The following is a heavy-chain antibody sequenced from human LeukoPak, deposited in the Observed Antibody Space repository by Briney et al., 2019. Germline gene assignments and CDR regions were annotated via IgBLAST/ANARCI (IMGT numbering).Heavy chain of an antibody. V-gene: IGHV4-38-2*01. D-gene: IGHD2-2*01. CDR2: IYHSGST. CDR1: GYSISSGYY. J-gene: IGHJ4*02. CDR3: ARLGGYCSGTSCYFDY. Sequence: SETLSLTCAVSGYSISSGYYWGWIRQPPGKGLEWIGSIYHSGSTYYNPSLKSRVTISVDTSKNQFSLKLSSVTAADTAVYYCARLGGYCSGTSCYFDYWGQGTLVTVSS.